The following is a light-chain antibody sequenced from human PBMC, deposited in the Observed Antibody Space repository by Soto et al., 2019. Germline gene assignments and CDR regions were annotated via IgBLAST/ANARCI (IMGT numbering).Light chain of an antibody. CDR3: QQYVNLPPFT. CDR1: QDISNY. V-gene: IGKV1-33*01. Sequence: DIQMTQSPSSLSASVGDRVTITCQASQDISNYLNWYQQKPGKAPKLLIYDASNLETGVPSRFSGSGSGTDFTFTISILQPEDIAAYYCQQYVNLPPFTFGPGTKVDIK. J-gene: IGKJ3*01. CDR2: DAS.